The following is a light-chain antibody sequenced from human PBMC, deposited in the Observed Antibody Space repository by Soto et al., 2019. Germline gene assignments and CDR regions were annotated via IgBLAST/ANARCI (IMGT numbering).Light chain of an antibody. CDR1: QSISSW. CDR2: KAS. Sequence: DIQMTQSPSTLSASVGDRVTITCRASQSISSWLAWYQQKPGKAPKLLIYKASSLESGVPSRFSGSGSGTEFTLTISSLQPDDFATYHCQQYNSSPTFGQGTKVEIK. V-gene: IGKV1-5*03. J-gene: IGKJ1*01. CDR3: QQYNSSPT.